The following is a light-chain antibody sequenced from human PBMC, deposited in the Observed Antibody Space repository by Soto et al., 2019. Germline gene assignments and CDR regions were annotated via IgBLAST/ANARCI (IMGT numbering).Light chain of an antibody. CDR1: ISDVGGYNF. V-gene: IGLV2-14*01. CDR3: SSYTSSTTRV. Sequence: QSALTQPASVSGSPGQSITISCTGTISDVGGYNFVSWYQQHPGKAPKLMIYEVNSRPSGVSNRFSGSKSGNTASLTIFGLQAEDEADYYCSSYTSSTTRVFGGGTKLTVL. J-gene: IGLJ3*02. CDR2: EVN.